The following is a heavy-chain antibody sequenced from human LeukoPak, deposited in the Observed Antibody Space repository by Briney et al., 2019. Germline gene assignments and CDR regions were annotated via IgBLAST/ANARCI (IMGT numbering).Heavy chain of an antibody. CDR3: ARDFGGIVGVPTSILSVGYFDL. Sequence: GGSLRLSCAASGFAFSSYAMSWVRQAPGKGLEWVSAISGSGGSTYYADSVKGRFTISRDNSKNTLYLQMNSLRAEDTAVYYFARDFGGIVGVPTSILSVGYFDLLGRGTLVTVSS. CDR1: GFAFSSYA. J-gene: IGHJ2*01. CDR2: ISGSGGST. D-gene: IGHD2-2*02. V-gene: IGHV3-23*01.